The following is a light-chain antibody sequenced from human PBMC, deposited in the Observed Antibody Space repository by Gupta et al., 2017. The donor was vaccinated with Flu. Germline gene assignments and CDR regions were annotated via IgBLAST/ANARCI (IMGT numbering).Light chain of an antibody. CDR1: SSNIGSNY. V-gene: IGLV1-47*01. CDR2: RKN. J-gene: IGLJ3*02. Sequence: QSVLTQPPSASGTPGQRVTISCSGSSSNIGSNYVYWYQQRPGTAPKLLIYRKNQRPAGVPDRFSGSKSGTSASLAISGRRSEDEADYYCAAWDDSLSGVFGGGTKLTVL. CDR3: AAWDDSLSGV.